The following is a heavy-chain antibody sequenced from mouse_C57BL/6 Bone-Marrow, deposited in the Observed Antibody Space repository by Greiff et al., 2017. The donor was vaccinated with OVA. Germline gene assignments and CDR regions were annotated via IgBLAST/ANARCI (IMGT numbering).Heavy chain of an antibody. CDR3: ARFYDDYDGVAY. D-gene: IGHD2-4*01. V-gene: IGHV5-6*01. Sequence: EVKVVESGGDLVKPGGSLKLSCAASGFTFSSYGMSWVRQTPDKRLEWVASISSGGSITYYPDSVKGRFTISRDNAKNTLYMQMSRLKSEDTAMYYRARFYDDYDGVAYWGQGTLVTVSA. CDR2: ISSGGSIT. J-gene: IGHJ3*01. CDR1: GFTFSSYG.